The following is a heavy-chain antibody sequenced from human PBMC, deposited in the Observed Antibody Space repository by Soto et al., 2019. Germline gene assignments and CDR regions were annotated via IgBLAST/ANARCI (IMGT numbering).Heavy chain of an antibody. V-gene: IGHV3-48*01. CDR2: ISSSSSTI. CDR3: ARDPQYCSGGSCYPHYYYYYYMDV. CDR1: GFTFGSYS. J-gene: IGHJ6*03. D-gene: IGHD2-15*01. Sequence: EVQLVESGGGLVQPGGSLSLSCAASGFTFGSYSMNWVRQAPGKGLEWVSYISSSSSTIYYADSVKGRFTISRDNAKNSLYLQMNSLRAEDTAVYYCARDPQYCSGGSCYPHYYYYYYMDVWGKGTTVTVSS.